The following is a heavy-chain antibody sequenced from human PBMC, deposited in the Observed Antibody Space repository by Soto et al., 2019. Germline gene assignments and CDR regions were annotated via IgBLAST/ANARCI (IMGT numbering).Heavy chain of an antibody. CDR3: ARRTSGYFGY. V-gene: IGHV3-23*03. Sequence: EVQLLESGGDLVQPGGSLTLSCAASGFTFSDYTMTWVRQAPGKVLECISVILSDYNTYYAGSVRGRFNISRDNYKNTQYMEMNSRRAEDTAVYYCARRTSGYFGYWGQGALDTVSS. D-gene: IGHD6-19*01. CDR2: ILSDYNT. J-gene: IGHJ4*02. CDR1: GFTFSDYT.